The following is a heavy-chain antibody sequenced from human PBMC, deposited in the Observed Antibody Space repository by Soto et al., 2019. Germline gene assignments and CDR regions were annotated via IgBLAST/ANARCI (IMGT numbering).Heavy chain of an antibody. J-gene: IGHJ6*02. CDR3: ARDHEIIVPAAYYYYGMDV. CDR2: ISGSGGST. V-gene: IGHV3-23*01. CDR1: GFTFSSYA. D-gene: IGHD2-2*01. Sequence: EVQLLESGGGLVQPGGSLRLSCAASGFTFSSYAMSWVRQAPGKGLEWVSAISGSGGSTYYADSVKGRFTISRDNSKNTLYLQMNSLRAEDTAVYYCARDHEIIVPAAYYYYGMDVWGQGTTVTVSS.